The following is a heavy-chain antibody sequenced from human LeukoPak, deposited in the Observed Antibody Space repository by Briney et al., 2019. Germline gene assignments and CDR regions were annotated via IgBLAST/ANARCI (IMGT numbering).Heavy chain of an antibody. CDR1: GGSISSYY. V-gene: IGHV4-4*07. J-gene: IGHJ6*02. Sequence: SETLSLTCTVSGGSISSYYWSWIRQPAGKGLEWIGRIYTSGSTNYNPSLKSRVTMSVDTSKNQFSLKLSSVTAADTAVYYCARESQQPLTWIQLWYGMDVRGQGTTVTVSS. D-gene: IGHD5-18*01. CDR2: IYTSGST. CDR3: ARESQQPLTWIQLWYGMDV.